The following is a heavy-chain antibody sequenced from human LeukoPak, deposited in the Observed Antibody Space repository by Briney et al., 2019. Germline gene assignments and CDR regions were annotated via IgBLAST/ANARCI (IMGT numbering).Heavy chain of an antibody. Sequence: ASVKLSCTVSGYTLTELSMHWVRQAPGKGLEWMGSFDPEDGETIYAQKFQDRVTMTEDTSTDTAYMELSSLRSEDTAVYYCATASEPRYYYGSGSYHNWFAPWGQGTLVTVSS. CDR1: GYTLTELS. CDR3: ATASEPRYYYGSGSYHNWFAP. D-gene: IGHD3-10*01. J-gene: IGHJ5*02. CDR2: FDPEDGET. V-gene: IGHV1-24*01.